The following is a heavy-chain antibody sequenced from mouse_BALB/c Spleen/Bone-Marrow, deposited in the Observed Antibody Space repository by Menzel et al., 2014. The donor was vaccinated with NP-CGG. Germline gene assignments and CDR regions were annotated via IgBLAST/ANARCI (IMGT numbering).Heavy chain of an antibody. D-gene: IGHD1-1*01. V-gene: IGHV14-3*02. CDR2: IDPANGNT. CDR3: APYYYGRWFTY. J-gene: IGHJ3*01. Sequence: EVQLQQSGAELVKPGASVKLSCTASGFNIKDPYMHWVKQRPEQGLEWIGRIDPANGNTKYDPKFQGKATITADTSSNTAYLQLRRLTSEDAAVYYCAPYYYGRWFTYWGQGTLVTVSA. CDR1: GFNIKDPY.